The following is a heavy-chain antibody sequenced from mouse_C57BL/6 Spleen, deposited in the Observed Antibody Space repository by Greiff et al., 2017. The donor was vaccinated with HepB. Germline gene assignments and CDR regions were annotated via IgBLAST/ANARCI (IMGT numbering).Heavy chain of an antibody. J-gene: IGHJ3*01. Sequence: EVNVVESGGDLVKPGGSLKLSCAASGFTFSSYGMSWVRQTPDKRLEWVATISSGGSYTYYPDSVKGRFTISRDNAKNTLYLQMSSLKSEDTAMYYCARQGRDYSPFAYWGQGTLVTVSA. CDR2: ISSGGSYT. CDR3: ARQGRDYSPFAY. CDR1: GFTFSSYG. V-gene: IGHV5-6*01. D-gene: IGHD1-1*02.